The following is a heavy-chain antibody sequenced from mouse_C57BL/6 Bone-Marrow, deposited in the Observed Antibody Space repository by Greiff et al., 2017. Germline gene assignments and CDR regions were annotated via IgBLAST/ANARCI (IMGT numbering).Heavy chain of an antibody. D-gene: IGHD2-2*01. J-gene: IGHJ2*01. CDR3: ARRSTMVTTSFDY. Sequence: QVQLQQPGTELVKPGASVKLSCKASGYTFTSYWMHWVKQRPGQGLEWIGNINPSTGGTNYNEKFKSKATLTVDKSSSTAYMQLSSLTSEDSAVXYCARRSTMVTTSFDYWGQGTTLTVSS. CDR1: GYTFTSYW. V-gene: IGHV1-53*01. CDR2: INPSTGGT.